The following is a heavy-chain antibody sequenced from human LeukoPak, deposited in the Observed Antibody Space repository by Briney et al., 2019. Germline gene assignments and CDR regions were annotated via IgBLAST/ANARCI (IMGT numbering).Heavy chain of an antibody. D-gene: IGHD1-7*01. CDR1: GFTFSSYG. CDR2: IRYDGTKK. V-gene: IGHV3-30*02. CDR3: AKAIRPELSTYDPGHY. Sequence: GGSLRLSCAASGFTFSSYGIHWVRQAPGKGLEWVAFIRYDGTKKYYGDFVRGRFTISRDNSKSTLYLQMNSLTPEDTAMYYCAKAIRPELSTYDPGHYWGQGTLVTVSS. J-gene: IGHJ4*02.